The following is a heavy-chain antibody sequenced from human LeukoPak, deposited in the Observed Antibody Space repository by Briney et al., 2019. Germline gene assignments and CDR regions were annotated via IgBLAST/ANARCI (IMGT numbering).Heavy chain of an antibody. D-gene: IGHD3-10*01. CDR2: MSYRGTT. CDR3: ARQTGSGLFSLP. V-gene: IGHV4-39*01. CDR1: GGSISSTTYY. Sequence: PSETLSLTCTVSGGSISSTTYYWGWIRQPPGKGLEWIGSMSYRGTTYYNPSLKSRVTISVDTSKNQFSLKLSSVTAADTAVYYCARQTGSGLFSLPGGQGTLVTVSS. J-gene: IGHJ4*02.